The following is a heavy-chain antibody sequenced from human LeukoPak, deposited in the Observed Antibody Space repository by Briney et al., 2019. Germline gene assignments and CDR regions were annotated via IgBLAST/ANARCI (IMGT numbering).Heavy chain of an antibody. Sequence: SEPLSLTCAVSGYSISSGYYWGWIRQPPGKGLEWIGSIYHSGSTYYNPSLKSRVTISVDTSKNQFSLKLSSVTAADTAVYYCARGDYGDPGIDYWGQGTLVTVSS. CDR3: ARGDYGDPGIDY. J-gene: IGHJ4*02. CDR1: GYSISSGYY. D-gene: IGHD4-17*01. CDR2: IYHSGST. V-gene: IGHV4-38-2*01.